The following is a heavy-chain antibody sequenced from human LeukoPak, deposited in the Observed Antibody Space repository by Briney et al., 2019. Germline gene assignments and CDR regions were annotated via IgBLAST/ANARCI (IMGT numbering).Heavy chain of an antibody. CDR3: AKDVIADSSGYPYYLDY. CDR1: GFTFSSYA. J-gene: IGHJ4*02. Sequence: SGGSLRLSCAASGFTFSSYAMSWVRQAPGKGLEWVSAISGSGYSTYYADSVKGRFTISRDNFKNTLDLQMNSLRAEDTAVYYCAKDVIADSSGYPYYLDYWGQGTLVTVSS. V-gene: IGHV3-23*01. D-gene: IGHD3-22*01. CDR2: ISGSGYST.